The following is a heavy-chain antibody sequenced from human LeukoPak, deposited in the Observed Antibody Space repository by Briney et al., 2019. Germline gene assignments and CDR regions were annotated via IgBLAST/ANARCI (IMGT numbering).Heavy chain of an antibody. V-gene: IGHV1-24*01. J-gene: IGHJ6*02. CDR3: ATSVGMGATYYYGMDV. CDR1: GYTLTELS. Sequence: GASMKVSCKVSGYTLTELSMHWVRQAPGKGLEWMGGFDPEDGETIYAQKFQGRVTMTEDTSTDTAYMELSSLRSEDTAVYYCATSVGMGATYYYGMDVWGQGTTVTVSS. CDR2: FDPEDGET. D-gene: IGHD1-26*01.